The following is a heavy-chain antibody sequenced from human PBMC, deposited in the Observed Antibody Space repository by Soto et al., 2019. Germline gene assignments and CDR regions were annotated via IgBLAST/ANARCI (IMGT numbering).Heavy chain of an antibody. J-gene: IGHJ3*02. CDR1: GFTFDDYA. CDR2: ISWNSGSI. V-gene: IGHV3-9*01. D-gene: IGHD2-2*01. CDR3: AKGLGLLSPGFDAFDI. Sequence: EVQLVESGGGLVQPGRSLRLSCAASGFTFDDYAMHWVRQAPGKGLEWVSGISWNSGSIGYADSVKGRFTISRDNAKNFLYLQTNCLRAVDTALYYCAKGLGLLSPGFDAFDICGHGTMVTVSS.